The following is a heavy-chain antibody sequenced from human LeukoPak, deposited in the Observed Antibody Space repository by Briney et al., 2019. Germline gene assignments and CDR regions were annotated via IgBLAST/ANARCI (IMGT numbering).Heavy chain of an antibody. Sequence: SVKVSCKASGGTFSSYAISWLRQAPGQGLEWMGRIIPIFGTANYAQKFQGRATITTDESTSTAYMELSSLRSEDTAVYYCARATLPRTYYDSSGYYSYPFDYWGQGTLVTVSS. CDR1: GGTFSSYA. D-gene: IGHD3-22*01. J-gene: IGHJ4*02. CDR2: IIPIFGTA. CDR3: ARATLPRTYYDSSGYYSYPFDY. V-gene: IGHV1-69*05.